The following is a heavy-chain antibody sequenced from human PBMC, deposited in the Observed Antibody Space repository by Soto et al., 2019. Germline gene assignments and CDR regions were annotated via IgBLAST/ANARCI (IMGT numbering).Heavy chain of an antibody. CDR1: GFTFSSYG. Sequence: QVQLVESGGGVVQPGRSLRLSCAASGFTFSSYGMHWVRQAPGKGLEWVAVIWYDGSNKYYADSVKGRFTISRDNSKNTLYLQMNSLRAEDTAVYYCARDDTVTTALDYXXQGTXVTVSS. CDR2: IWYDGSNK. CDR3: ARDDTVTTALDY. D-gene: IGHD4-17*01. V-gene: IGHV3-33*01. J-gene: IGHJ4*02.